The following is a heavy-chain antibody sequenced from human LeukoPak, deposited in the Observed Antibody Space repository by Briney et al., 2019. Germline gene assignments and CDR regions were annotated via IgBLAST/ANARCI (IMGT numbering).Heavy chain of an antibody. Sequence: ASVKVSCKASGYTFTGYYMHWVRQAPGQGLEWMGWINPNSGGTNYAQKFQGRVTMTRDTSIHTAYMELSRLRSDDTAVYYCARDGSGWYHYFDYWGQGTLVTVSS. V-gene: IGHV1-2*02. CDR2: INPNSGGT. CDR3: ARDGSGWYHYFDY. J-gene: IGHJ4*02. CDR1: GYTFTGYY. D-gene: IGHD6-19*01.